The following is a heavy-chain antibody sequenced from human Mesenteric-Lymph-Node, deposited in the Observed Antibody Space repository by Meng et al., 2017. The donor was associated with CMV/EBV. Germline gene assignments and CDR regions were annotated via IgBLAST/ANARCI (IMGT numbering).Heavy chain of an antibody. D-gene: IGHD2-2*01. V-gene: IGHV3-23*01. CDR2: ISGSGGST. CDR1: GFTFSSYA. J-gene: IGHJ4*02. CDR3: ARRYCSSTSCLFDY. Sequence: GESLKISCAASGFTFSSYAMSWVRQAPGKGLEWVSAISGSGGSTYYADSVKGRFTISRDNAKKSLYLQMNSLRAEDTAVYYCARRYCSSTSCLFDYWGQGTLVTVSS.